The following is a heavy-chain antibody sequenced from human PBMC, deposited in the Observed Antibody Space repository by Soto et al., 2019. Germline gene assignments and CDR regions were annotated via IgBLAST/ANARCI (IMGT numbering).Heavy chain of an antibody. J-gene: IGHJ6*02. D-gene: IGHD6-6*01. CDR3: TKGSSSVYYYYYGLDV. CDR1: GFNFRSYG. Sequence: GGSLRLSCAASGFNFRSYGMHWVRQAPGKGLQWVAVISYDASNKYYADSVKGRFTISRDNSKNTLYLQMNTLRPEDTAVYYCTKGSSSVYYYYYGLDVWGQGTTVTVSS. V-gene: IGHV3-30*18. CDR2: ISYDASNK.